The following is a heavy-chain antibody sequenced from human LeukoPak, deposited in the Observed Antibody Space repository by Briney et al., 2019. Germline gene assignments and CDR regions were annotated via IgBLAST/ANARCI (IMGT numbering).Heavy chain of an antibody. CDR1: GGTFSSYA. V-gene: IGHV1-69*13. D-gene: IGHD1-26*01. J-gene: IGHJ3*02. CDR2: IIPIFGTA. CDR3: ARDRGSYYRNAFDI. Sequence: ASVKVSCTASGGTFSSYAISWVRQAPGQGLEWMGGIIPIFGTANYAQKFQGRVTITADESTSTAYMELSSLRSEDTAVYYCARDRGSYYRNAFDIWGQGTMVTVSS.